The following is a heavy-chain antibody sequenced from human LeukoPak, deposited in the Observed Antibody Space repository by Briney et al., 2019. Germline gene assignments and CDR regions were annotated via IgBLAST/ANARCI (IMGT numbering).Heavy chain of an antibody. Sequence: GGSLRLSCAASGFTLSSHWMGWVRQAPGKGLEWVANIKQDGRETYYVGSVKGRFTISRHNAKNSLYLQMNSLGVDDTAVYYCARDSGYCSSTSCPLDYWGQGTLVTVSS. V-gene: IGHV3-7*01. CDR1: GFTLSSHW. J-gene: IGHJ4*02. CDR2: IKQDGRET. CDR3: ARDSGYCSSTSCPLDY. D-gene: IGHD2-2*01.